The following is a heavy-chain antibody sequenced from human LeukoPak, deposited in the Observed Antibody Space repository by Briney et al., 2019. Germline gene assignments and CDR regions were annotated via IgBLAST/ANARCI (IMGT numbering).Heavy chain of an antibody. D-gene: IGHD3-22*01. CDR1: GYTFTSYG. CDR2: ISAYNGNT. J-gene: IGHJ4*02. V-gene: IGHV1-18*01. CDR3: ARDRGTFYYDSGGYFFDY. Sequence: ASVKVSCKAPGYTFTSYGISWVRQAPGQGLEWMGWISAYNGNTNYAQKLQGRVTMTTDTSTSTAYMELRSLRSDDTAVYYCARDRGTFYYDSGGYFFDYWGQGTLVTVSS.